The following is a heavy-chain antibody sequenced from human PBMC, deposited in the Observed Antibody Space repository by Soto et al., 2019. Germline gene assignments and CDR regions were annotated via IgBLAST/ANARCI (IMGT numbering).Heavy chain of an antibody. CDR3: TRRLYGDYDY. D-gene: IGHD4-17*01. Sequence: QAQLVQSGAEVKEPGASVKVSCKASGYSFTTSGITWVRQAPGQGLEWMGWISTYNGNTNYAQKLQDRVTLTTDTSTSTAYMDLRSRRSDATAVYYCTRRLYGDYDYWGQGTLVTVSS. CDR1: GYSFTTSG. CDR2: ISTYNGNT. J-gene: IGHJ4*02. V-gene: IGHV1-18*01.